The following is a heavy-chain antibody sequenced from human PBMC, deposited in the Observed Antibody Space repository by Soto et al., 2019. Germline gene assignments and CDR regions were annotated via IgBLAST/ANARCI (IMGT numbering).Heavy chain of an antibody. CDR1: GFTFSDYC. CDR3: ARIPYYLGTPQPVYSFAY. V-gene: IGHV3-11*01. CDR2: IRGSGSTI. Sequence: QVQLVESGGGLVKPGESLRLSCAASGFTFSDYCMSWIRQAPGKGLEWVSYIRGSGSTIYYADSVKGRFTISRDNAKNSLYLQLNSLRAGDTAVYYCARIPYYLGTPQPVYSFAYWGQGPRVTFSS. J-gene: IGHJ4*02. D-gene: IGHD3-10*01.